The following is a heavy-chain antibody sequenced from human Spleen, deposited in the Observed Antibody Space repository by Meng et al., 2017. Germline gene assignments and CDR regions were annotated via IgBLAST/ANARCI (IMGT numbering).Heavy chain of an antibody. CDR3: GRDQGRELINH. CDR2: IYYGGRT. V-gene: IGHV4-39*07. Sequence: QLQLQESGPGLVKPSETLSLTCTASGGSISSSSFYWGWIRQPPGKGLEWIGSIYYGGRTYYNPSLKSRVVISVDKSKNQFSLNLSSVTAADTAVYYCGRDQGRELINHWGQGTLVTVSS. D-gene: IGHD1-7*01. J-gene: IGHJ4*02. CDR1: GGSISSSSFY.